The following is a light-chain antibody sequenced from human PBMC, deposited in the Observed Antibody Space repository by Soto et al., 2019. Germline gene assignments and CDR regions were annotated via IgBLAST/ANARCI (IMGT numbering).Light chain of an antibody. Sequence: SVLTQPPSVSGAPGQRVTVSCTGRSSNIGAGSDVHWYQQLPGTAPKLLIFANNNRPSGVPDRFSGSTSGTSASLAITGLQADDEADYYCQSYDNSLSAYVFGTGTKVTVL. V-gene: IGLV1-40*01. CDR3: QSYDNSLSAYV. CDR2: ANN. J-gene: IGLJ1*01. CDR1: SSNIGAGSD.